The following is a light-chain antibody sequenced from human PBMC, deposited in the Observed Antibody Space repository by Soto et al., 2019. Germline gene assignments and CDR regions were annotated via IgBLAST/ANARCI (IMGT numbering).Light chain of an antibody. CDR2: DAS. CDR1: SSDVGGYNY. V-gene: IGLV2-11*01. Sequence: LTQPRSVSGSPGQSVTISCTGTSSDVGGYNYVSWYQQHPGKAPKLMIYDASKRPSGVPDRFSGSKSGNTASLTISGLQAEDEADYYCCSYAGSYIFYVFGTGTKVTVL. CDR3: CSYAGSYIFYV. J-gene: IGLJ1*01.